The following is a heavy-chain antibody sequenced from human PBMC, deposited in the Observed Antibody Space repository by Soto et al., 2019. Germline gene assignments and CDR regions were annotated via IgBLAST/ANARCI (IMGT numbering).Heavy chain of an antibody. V-gene: IGHV3-33*01. CDR1: GFNFSSYG. CDR2: VWYDGSNK. J-gene: IGHJ6*03. CDR3: ARYSSPDDYYYQMDV. Sequence: GGSLRLSCAASGFNFSSYGMHWVRQPPGKGLEWVAVVWYDGSNKYYADSVKGRFTISRDNSKSKLYLQMNSLRAEDTAVYYCARYSSPDDYYYQMDVWGKGTTVTVSS. D-gene: IGHD6-13*01.